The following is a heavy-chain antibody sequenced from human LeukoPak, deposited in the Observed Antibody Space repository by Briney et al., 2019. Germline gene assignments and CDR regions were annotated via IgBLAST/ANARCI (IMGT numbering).Heavy chain of an antibody. CDR3: APGDMVRGFGGSYYFDY. Sequence: ASVKVSCKASGYTFTGYYMHWVRQAPGQGLEWMGWINPNSGGTNYAQKFQGRVTMTRDTSISTAYMELSRLRSDDTAVYYCAPGDMVRGFGGSYYFDYWGQGTLVTVSS. CDR2: INPNSGGT. D-gene: IGHD3-10*01. J-gene: IGHJ4*02. CDR1: GYTFTGYY. V-gene: IGHV1-2*02.